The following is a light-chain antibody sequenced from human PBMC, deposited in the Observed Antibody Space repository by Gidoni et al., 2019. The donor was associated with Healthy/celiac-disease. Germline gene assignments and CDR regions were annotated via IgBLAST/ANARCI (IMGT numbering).Light chain of an antibody. CDR1: QSVSSSY. V-gene: IGKV3-20*01. J-gene: IGKJ1*01. CDR3: QQYGSSSWT. Sequence: EILLTQSPGTLSLSPGERATLSCRASQSVSSSYLAWYQQKPGQAPRLLIYGASSRATGIPDRFSGSGSGTDFTLTISRLEPEDFAVYYCQQYGSSSWTFGQGTKVEIK. CDR2: GAS.